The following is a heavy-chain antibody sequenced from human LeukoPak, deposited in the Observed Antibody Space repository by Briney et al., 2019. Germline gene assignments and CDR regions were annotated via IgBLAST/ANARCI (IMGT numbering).Heavy chain of an antibody. CDR2: IYTSGST. Sequence: SETLSLTCTVSGGSISSGSYYWRWIRQPAGKGLEWIGRIYTSGSTNYHPSLKSRVTISVDTSKNQFSLKLSSVTAADTAVYYCARDIDGGISGSYYFYFDYWGQGTLVTVSS. CDR3: ARDIDGGISGSYYFYFDY. CDR1: GGSISSGSYY. J-gene: IGHJ4*02. D-gene: IGHD1-26*01. V-gene: IGHV4-61*02.